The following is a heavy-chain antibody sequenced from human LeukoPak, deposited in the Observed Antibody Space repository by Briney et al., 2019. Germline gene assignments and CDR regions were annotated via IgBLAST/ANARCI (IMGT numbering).Heavy chain of an antibody. V-gene: IGHV1-2*02. J-gene: IGHJ4*02. Sequence: ASVKVSCKASRNKFSGYYMHWMRQAPGQGLEGMGWMNINSGDSTYARNFQGRVTMTRDRSISTAYMELSDLKSGDTAVYYCSTLNGTGGWAFDNWGQGTLVIVSS. CDR2: MNINSGDS. CDR1: RNKFSGYY. CDR3: STLNGTGGWAFDN. D-gene: IGHD6-19*01.